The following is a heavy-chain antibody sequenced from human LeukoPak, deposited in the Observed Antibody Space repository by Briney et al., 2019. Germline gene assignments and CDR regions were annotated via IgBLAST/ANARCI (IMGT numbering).Heavy chain of an antibody. J-gene: IGHJ4*02. CDR1: GFTLSSYA. D-gene: IGHD1-14*01. CDR3: AKPARTDYTDY. V-gene: IGHV3-23*01. Sequence: GGSLRLSCAASGFTLSSYAMTWVRQAPGKGLEWVSAISAGSTITNYADSVKGRFTISRDNSKNTLFLQMNSLRAEDTAVYYCAKPARTDYTDYWGQGTLVTVSS. CDR2: ISAGSTIT.